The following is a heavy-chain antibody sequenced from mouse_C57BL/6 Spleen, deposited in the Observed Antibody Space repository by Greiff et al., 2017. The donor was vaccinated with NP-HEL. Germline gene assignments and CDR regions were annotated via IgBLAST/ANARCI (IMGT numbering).Heavy chain of an antibody. CDR3: ARGYDSNYEDAMNY. D-gene: IGHD2-5*01. Sequence: EVQLQQSGPELVKPGASVKISCKASGYSFTDYNMNWVKQSNGQSLEWIGVINPNYGTTSYNQKFKGKATLTVDQSSSTAYMQLNSLTSEDSAVYYCARGYDSNYEDAMNYRGQRTSVTDSA. J-gene: IGHJ4*01. CDR1: GYSFTDYN. CDR2: INPNYGTT. V-gene: IGHV1-39*01.